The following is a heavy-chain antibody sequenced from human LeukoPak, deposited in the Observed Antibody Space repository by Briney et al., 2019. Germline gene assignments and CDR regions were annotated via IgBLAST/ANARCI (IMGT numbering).Heavy chain of an antibody. Sequence: SVKVSCKASGFTFTSSAMQWVRQARGQRLEWIGWIVVGSGNTNYAQKFQERVTITRDMSTSTAYMELSSLRSEDTAVYYCAAVALTPRIAVARGYWGQGTLVTVSS. V-gene: IGHV1-58*02. CDR2: IVVGSGNT. D-gene: IGHD6-19*01. CDR3: AAVALTPRIAVARGY. CDR1: GFTFTSSA. J-gene: IGHJ4*02.